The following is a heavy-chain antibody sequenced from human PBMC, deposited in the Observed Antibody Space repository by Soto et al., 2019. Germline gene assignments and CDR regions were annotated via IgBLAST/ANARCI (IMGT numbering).Heavy chain of an antibody. CDR1: GFTFSSYS. J-gene: IGHJ4*02. CDR3: ARDGSGVGELFDY. CDR2: ISSSRSTI. D-gene: IGHD3-10*01. Sequence: GGSLRLSCAASGFTFSSYSMHWVRQAPGKGLEWVSYISSSRSTIYYADSGKGRFTISRDNAKNSLYLQMNSLRDEDTAVYYCARDGSGVGELFDYWGQGTLVTVSS. V-gene: IGHV3-48*02.